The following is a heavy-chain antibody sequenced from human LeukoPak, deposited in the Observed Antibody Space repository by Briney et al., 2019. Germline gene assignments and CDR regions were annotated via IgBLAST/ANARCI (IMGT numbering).Heavy chain of an antibody. V-gene: IGHV1-69*05. CDR2: IIPIFGTA. Sequence: SVKVSCKASGYTFTSYGISWVRQAPGQGLEWMGGIIPIFGTANYAQKFQGRVTITTDESTSTAYMELSSLRSEDTAVYYCASSVGLVVTSPYYFYYMDVWGKGTTVTVSS. CDR3: ASSVGLVVTSPYYFYYMDV. D-gene: IGHD4-23*01. J-gene: IGHJ6*03. CDR1: GYTFTSYG.